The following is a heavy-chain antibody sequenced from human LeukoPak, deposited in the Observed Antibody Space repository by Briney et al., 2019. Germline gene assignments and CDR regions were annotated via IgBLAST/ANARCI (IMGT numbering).Heavy chain of an antibody. V-gene: IGHV3-30*04. D-gene: IGHD2-15*01. CDR2: ISYDGSNK. CDR3: AKGQAQDATLYYYYGMDV. CDR1: GFTFSSYA. J-gene: IGHJ6*04. Sequence: GRSLRLSCAASGFTFSSYAMHWVRQAPGKGLEWVAVISYDGSNKYYADSVKGRFTISRDNSKNTLYLQMNSLRAEDTAVYYCAKGQAQDATLYYYYGMDVWGKGTTVTVSS.